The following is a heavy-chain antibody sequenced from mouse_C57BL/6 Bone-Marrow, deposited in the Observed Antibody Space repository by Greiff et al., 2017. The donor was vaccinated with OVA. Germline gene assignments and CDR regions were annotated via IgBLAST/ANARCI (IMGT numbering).Heavy chain of an antibody. Sequence: QVQLQQSGAELVRPGTSVKMSCKASGYTFTNYWIGWAKQRPGHGLEWIGDIYPGGGYTNYNEKFKGKATLTADKSSSTAYMQFSSLTSEDSAIYYWAVEYYGSSSYYYAMDYWGQGTSVTVSS. J-gene: IGHJ4*01. CDR3: AVEYYGSSSYYYAMDY. V-gene: IGHV1-63*01. CDR1: GYTFTNYW. D-gene: IGHD1-1*01. CDR2: IYPGGGYT.